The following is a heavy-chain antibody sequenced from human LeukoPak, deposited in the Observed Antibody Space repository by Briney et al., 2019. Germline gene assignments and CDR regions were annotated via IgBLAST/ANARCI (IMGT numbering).Heavy chain of an antibody. D-gene: IGHD3-22*01. V-gene: IGHV4-59*01. J-gene: IGHJ4*02. CDR2: IYYSGST. CDR1: GGSISPYY. CDR3: ARSTWLLDK. Sequence: PSETLSLTCTVSGGSISPYYWSRIRQPPGKGLEWIGYIYYSGSTNYNPSLKSRVTISLDTSKNQFSLKLSSVTAADTAVYYCARSTWLLDKWGQGTLVTASS.